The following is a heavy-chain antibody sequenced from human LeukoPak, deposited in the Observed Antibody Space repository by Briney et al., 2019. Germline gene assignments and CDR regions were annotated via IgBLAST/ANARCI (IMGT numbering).Heavy chain of an antibody. D-gene: IGHD3-10*01. CDR3: ARARGMVRGVTSFDY. V-gene: IGHV4-61*02. CDR1: GYSISSGSYY. Sequence: SETLSLTCTVSGYSISSGSYYWSWIRQPAGKGLEWIGRIYTSGSTNYNPSLKSRVTISVDTSKNQFSLKLSSVTAADTAVYYCARARGMVRGVTSFDYWGQGTLVTVSS. CDR2: IYTSGST. J-gene: IGHJ4*02.